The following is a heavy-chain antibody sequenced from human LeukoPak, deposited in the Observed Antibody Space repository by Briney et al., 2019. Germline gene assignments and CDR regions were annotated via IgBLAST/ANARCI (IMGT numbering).Heavy chain of an antibody. CDR3: ARDLYSSGWFNWFDP. D-gene: IGHD6-19*01. CDR1: GYAFTDYY. Sequence: ASVKVSCKASGYAFTDYYMHWVRQAPGQGLELMGWISGYNGNTNYAQKFQGRVTMTTDTSTSTAYMELWSLRSDDTAVYYCARDLYSSGWFNWFDPWGQGTLVTVSS. CDR2: ISGYNGNT. J-gene: IGHJ5*02. V-gene: IGHV1-18*04.